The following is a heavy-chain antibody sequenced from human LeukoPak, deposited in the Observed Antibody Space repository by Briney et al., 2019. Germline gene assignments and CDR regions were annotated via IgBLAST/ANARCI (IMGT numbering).Heavy chain of an antibody. CDR2: FVPEDDET. CDR3: ATIAPGALFDS. V-gene: IGHV1-24*01. J-gene: IGHJ4*02. Sequence: ASVTVSCKVSGSTLTEFSIHGVRQAPGKGLEWMGGFVPEDDETIYAQSFQGRVTMTEDTSTDTAYMELSSLRSEDTAMYYCATIAPGALFDSWGQGTLVTVSS. CDR1: GSTLTEFS. D-gene: IGHD7-27*01.